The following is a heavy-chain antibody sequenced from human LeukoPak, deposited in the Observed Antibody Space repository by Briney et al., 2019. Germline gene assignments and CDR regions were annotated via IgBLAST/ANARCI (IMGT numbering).Heavy chain of an antibody. V-gene: IGHV4-34*01. J-gene: IGHJ5*02. CDR1: GGSFSGYY. CDR3: ASYDSSGWPITEWFDP. Sequence: PSETLSLTCAVYGGSFSGYYWSWIRQPPGKGLEWIGEINHSGSTNYNPSLKSRVTISVDKSKNQFSLKLSSVTAADTAVYYCASYDSSGWPITEWFDPWGQGTLVTVSS. D-gene: IGHD6-19*01. CDR2: INHSGST.